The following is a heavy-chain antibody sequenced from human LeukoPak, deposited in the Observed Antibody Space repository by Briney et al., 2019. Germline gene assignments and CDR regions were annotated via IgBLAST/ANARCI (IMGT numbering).Heavy chain of an antibody. CDR2: INHSGST. V-gene: IGHV4-34*01. Sequence: SETLSLTCAVYGGSFSGYYWSWIRQPPGKGLEWIGEINHSGSTNYNPSLKSRVTISVDTSKNQFSLKLNSVTAADTAVYYCARGGLTVYALRVQNDAFDIWGQGTMVTVSS. CDR1: GGSFSGYY. D-gene: IGHD2-8*01. J-gene: IGHJ3*02. CDR3: ARGGLTVYALRVQNDAFDI.